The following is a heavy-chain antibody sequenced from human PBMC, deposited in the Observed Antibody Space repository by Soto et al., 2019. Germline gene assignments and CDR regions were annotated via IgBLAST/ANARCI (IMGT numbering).Heavy chain of an antibody. CDR3: ARGRPYCSSTSCYRGERYNWFDP. V-gene: IGHV4-34*01. CDR1: GGSFSGYY. CDR2: INHSGST. D-gene: IGHD2-2*02. J-gene: IGHJ5*02. Sequence: QVQLQQWGAGLLKPSETLSLTCAVYGGSFSGYYWSWIRQPPGKGLEWIGEINHSGSTNYNPSLKSRVTISVDTSKNQFSLKLSSVTAADTAVYYCARGRPYCSSTSCYRGERYNWFDPWGQGTLVTVSS.